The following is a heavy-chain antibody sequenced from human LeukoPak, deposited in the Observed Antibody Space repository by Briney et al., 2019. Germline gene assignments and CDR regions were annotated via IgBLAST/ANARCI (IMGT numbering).Heavy chain of an antibody. J-gene: IGHJ4*02. CDR1: SGSISSYY. V-gene: IGHV4-59*01. D-gene: IGHD3-22*01. CDR3: ARTPYYYDSSGTPLYFDY. Sequence: SETLSLTCTVSSGSISSYYWSWIRQPPGKGLEWIGYIYYSGSTNYNPSLKSRVTISVDTSKNQFSLKLSSVTAADTAVYYCARTPYYYDSSGTPLYFDYWGQGTLVTVSS. CDR2: IYYSGST.